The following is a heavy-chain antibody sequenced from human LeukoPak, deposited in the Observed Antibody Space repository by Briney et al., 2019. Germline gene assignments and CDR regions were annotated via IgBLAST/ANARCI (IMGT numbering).Heavy chain of an antibody. J-gene: IGHJ1*01. D-gene: IGHD5-12*01. CDR1: GFTFSTYW. CDR3: ARDSPGYGAYVS. V-gene: IGHV3-7*01. Sequence: GGSLRLSCAASGFTFSTYWMTWVRQAPGKGLERVANIKEDGSREYYVDSVKGRLTISRDNAKNSLYLQMDSLTAEDRAVYYCARDSPGYGAYVSWGQGTLVSVSS. CDR2: IKEDGSRE.